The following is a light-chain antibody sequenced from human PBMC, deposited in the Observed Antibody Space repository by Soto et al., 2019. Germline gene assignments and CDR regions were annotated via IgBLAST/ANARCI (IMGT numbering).Light chain of an antibody. CDR2: KAS. J-gene: IGKJ2*01. Sequence: DIHLTQSPSTLSASVGDSVTITCRASQSISSWVAWYQQKPGNAPKLLIYKASSLESGVPSRFSGSGSGKEFTLTISSLQPDEVATYYCQQYNSSFGQGTKVDIK. CDR1: QSISSW. V-gene: IGKV1-5*03. CDR3: QQYNSS.